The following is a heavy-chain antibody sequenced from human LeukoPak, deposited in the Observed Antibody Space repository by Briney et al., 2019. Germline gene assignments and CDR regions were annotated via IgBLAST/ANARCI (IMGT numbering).Heavy chain of an antibody. CDR3: ARAPGGGYAHYYYYGMDV. J-gene: IGHJ6*02. Sequence: SETLSLTCTVSGGSISSGGYYWSWIRQHPGKGLEWLGYIYYSGSTYYNPSLKSRVTISVDTSKNQFSLKLSSVTAADTAVYYCARAPGGGYAHYYYYGMDVWGQGTTVTVSS. V-gene: IGHV4-31*03. CDR1: GGSISSGGYY. CDR2: IYYSGST. D-gene: IGHD3-22*01.